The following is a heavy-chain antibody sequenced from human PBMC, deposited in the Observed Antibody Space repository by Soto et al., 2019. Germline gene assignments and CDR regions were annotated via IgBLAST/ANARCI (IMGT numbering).Heavy chain of an antibody. CDR1: GGTISSWY. CDR2: IYYSGST. D-gene: IGHD1-26*01. CDR3: ARRYGSAIDY. J-gene: IGHJ4*02. Sequence: SETLSLTCTVSGGTISSWYWIWIRQPPGKGLEWIGYIYYSGSTNCNPSLKSRVTISVDTSKNQFSLKLSSVTAADTAVYYCARRYGSAIDYWGQGTLVTVSS. V-gene: IGHV4-59*08.